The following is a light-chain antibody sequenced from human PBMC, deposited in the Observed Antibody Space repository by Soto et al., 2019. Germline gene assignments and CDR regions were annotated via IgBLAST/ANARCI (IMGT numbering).Light chain of an antibody. Sequence: DIPMTQSPSFVSASVGDRVTITCRASQGISNWLAWYQQKPGRAPKLLIYATSNLQGGVPSRFSGSGSGTDFTLTIGSLQPEDSATYYCQQSSSFPLTFGPGTKVDIK. J-gene: IGKJ3*01. CDR1: QGISNW. V-gene: IGKV1-12*01. CDR2: ATS. CDR3: QQSSSFPLT.